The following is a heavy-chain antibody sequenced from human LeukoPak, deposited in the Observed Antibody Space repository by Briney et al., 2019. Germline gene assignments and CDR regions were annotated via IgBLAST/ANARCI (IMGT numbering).Heavy chain of an antibody. CDR3: ARQQYYYDSSGYRAPGRWYFDL. CDR1: GGSISSSSYY. CDR2: IYYSGST. Sequence: SETLSLTGTLSGGSISSSSYYWGWIRQPPGKGLERIGSIYYSGSTYYNPSLYSRVTISVDTSKNQFSLKLSSVTAADTAVYYCARQQYYYDSSGYRAPGRWYFDLWGRGTLVTVSS. V-gene: IGHV4-39*01. D-gene: IGHD3-22*01. J-gene: IGHJ2*01.